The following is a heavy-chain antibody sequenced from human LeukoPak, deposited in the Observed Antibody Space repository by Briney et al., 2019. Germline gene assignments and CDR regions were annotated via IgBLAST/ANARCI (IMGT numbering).Heavy chain of an antibody. CDR2: IHRGGNT. Sequence: AGGSLRLSCAASGFTVSGNYMSWVRQAPGKGLEWPSVIHRGGNTYYADSVKGRFTISRDSSKNTVFLQMDSLRAGDTAVYYCARDPGYGLGVDYGDYWGQGTLVTVSS. J-gene: IGHJ4*02. CDR3: ARDPGYGLGVDYGDY. D-gene: IGHD3-10*01. CDR1: GFTVSGNY. V-gene: IGHV3-66*01.